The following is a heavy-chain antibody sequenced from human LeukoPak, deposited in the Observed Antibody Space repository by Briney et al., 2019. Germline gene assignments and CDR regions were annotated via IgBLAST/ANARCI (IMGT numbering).Heavy chain of an antibody. CDR1: RFPFSNYG. D-gene: IGHD6-13*01. Sequence: GRSLRLSCAASRFPFSNYGVHWVRQAPGKGLEWLAVISSDGSNRHYADSVKGRFTVSRDNSINTLYLQMDSLRAEDTAVYYCARVSQQLVPGWFDPWGQGTLVTVSS. J-gene: IGHJ5*02. CDR3: ARVSQQLVPGWFDP. CDR2: ISSDGSNR. V-gene: IGHV3-30*03.